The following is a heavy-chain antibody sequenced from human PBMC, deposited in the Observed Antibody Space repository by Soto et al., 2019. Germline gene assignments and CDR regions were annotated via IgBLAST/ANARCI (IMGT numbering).Heavy chain of an antibody. V-gene: IGHV3-30*18. J-gene: IGHJ3*02. D-gene: IGHD3-10*01. Sequence: GGSLRLSCAASGFTFSSYGMHWVRQAPGKGLEWVAVISYDGSNKYYADSVKGRFTISRDNSKNTRYLQMNSLRAEDTAVYYCAKGIIMDYDAFDIWGQGTMVTVSS. CDR3: AKGIIMDYDAFDI. CDR2: ISYDGSNK. CDR1: GFTFSSYG.